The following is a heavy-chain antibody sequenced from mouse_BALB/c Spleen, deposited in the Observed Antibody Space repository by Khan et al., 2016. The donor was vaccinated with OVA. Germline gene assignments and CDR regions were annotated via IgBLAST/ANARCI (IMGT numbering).Heavy chain of an antibody. J-gene: IGHJ4*01. CDR3: ARANGWDNAMDY. V-gene: IGHV2-9*02. CDR2: IWAGGSK. Sequence: QVQLKESGPGLVGPHRACPSLALSLGFSLTSYGVHWGRQPPGKGLEWPGVIWAGGSKNYNSALMSRLSISKDNSKSQVFLKMNSLQTDDTAIYYCARANGWDNAMDYWGQGTSVTVSS. D-gene: IGHD4-1*01. CDR1: GFSLTSYG.